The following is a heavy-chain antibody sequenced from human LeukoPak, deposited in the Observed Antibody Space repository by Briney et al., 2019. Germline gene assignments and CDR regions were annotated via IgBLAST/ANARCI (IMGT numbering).Heavy chain of an antibody. J-gene: IGHJ4*02. CDR1: GFTFSSYE. D-gene: IGHD4-17*01. V-gene: IGHV3-48*03. Sequence: PGGSLRLSCAASGFTFSSYEMNWVRQAPGKGLEWVSYISSSGSTIYYADSVKGRFTISRDNAKNSLYLQMNSLRAEDTAVYYCARGTTVTTGANFDYWGQGTLVTVSS. CDR3: ARGTTVTTGANFDY. CDR2: ISSSGSTI.